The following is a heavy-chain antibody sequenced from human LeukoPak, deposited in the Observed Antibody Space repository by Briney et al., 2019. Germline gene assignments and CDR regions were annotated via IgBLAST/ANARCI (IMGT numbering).Heavy chain of an antibody. CDR1: EFTVSSNY. CDR2: IYSGGST. V-gene: IGHV3-53*01. CDR3: AKGGYCSGGSCYWASYFDY. Sequence: PGGSLRLSCAASEFTVSSNYMSWVRQAPGKGLEWASVIYSGGSTYYADSVKGRFTISRDNSKNTLYLQMNSLRAEDTAVYYCAKGGYCSGGSCYWASYFDYWGQGTLVTVSS. J-gene: IGHJ4*02. D-gene: IGHD2-15*01.